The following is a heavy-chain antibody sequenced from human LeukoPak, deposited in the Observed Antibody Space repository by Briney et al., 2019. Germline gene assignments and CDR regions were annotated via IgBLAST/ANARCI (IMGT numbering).Heavy chain of an antibody. CDR2: ILKDGSDA. CDR1: AFTFNNFP. J-gene: IGHJ4*02. CDR3: AKDTGYDILTGFDY. Sequence: PGGSLRLSCTASAFTFNNFPMHWVRQAPGKGLEWVTLILKDGSDAFYADSVKGRFTISRDNAKNSLYLRMNSLRAEDTALYYCAKDTGYDILTGFDYWGQGTLVTVSS. V-gene: IGHV3-30-3*01. D-gene: IGHD3-9*01.